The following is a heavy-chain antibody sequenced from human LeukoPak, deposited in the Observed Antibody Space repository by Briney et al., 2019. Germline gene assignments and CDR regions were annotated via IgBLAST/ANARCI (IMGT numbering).Heavy chain of an antibody. V-gene: IGHV4-59*01. CDR2: IYYSGNT. Sequence: SETLSLTCTVSGGSISSYYWSWIRQPPGKGLEWIAYIYYSGNTNSNPSLKSRLTISVDTSKNQFSLKLSSVTAADTAVYYCARGRTYYDYWGQGTLVTVSS. D-gene: IGHD2-15*01. J-gene: IGHJ4*02. CDR3: ARGRTYYDY. CDR1: GGSISSYY.